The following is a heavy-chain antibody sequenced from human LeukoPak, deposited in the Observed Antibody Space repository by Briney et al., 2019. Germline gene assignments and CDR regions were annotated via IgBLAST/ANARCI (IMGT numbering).Heavy chain of an antibody. V-gene: IGHV1-24*01. CDR2: LDPEDDET. D-gene: IGHD5-18*01. Sequence: ASVTVSCKVSGYTLTELSIHWVRQALGKGLEWMGGLDPEDDETIYAQKFQGRVTLTEDTSTDTAHMELSSLRSEETAVYYCATGRSGYGYVIDSWGQGTLVTVSS. CDR1: GYTLTELS. CDR3: ATGRSGYGYVIDS. J-gene: IGHJ4*02.